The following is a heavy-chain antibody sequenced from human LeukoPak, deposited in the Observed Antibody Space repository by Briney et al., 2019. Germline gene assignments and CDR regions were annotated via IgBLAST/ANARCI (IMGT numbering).Heavy chain of an antibody. CDR2: ISYIGST. CDR1: GGSFSSHY. D-gene: IGHD4-17*01. J-gene: IGHJ3*02. Sequence: SETLSLTCTVSGGSFSSHYWSWIRQPPGRGLEWIGYISYIGSTNYNPSLKSRVTISVDTSKNQFSLKLSSVTAADTAVYYCARDPTTVTKGLDIWGQGTMVTVSS. CDR3: ARDPTTVTKGLDI. V-gene: IGHV4-59*11.